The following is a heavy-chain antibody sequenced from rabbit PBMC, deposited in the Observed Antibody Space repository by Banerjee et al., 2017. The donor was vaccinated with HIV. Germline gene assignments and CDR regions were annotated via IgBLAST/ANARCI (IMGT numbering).Heavy chain of an antibody. V-gene: IGHV1S45*01. CDR1: RFSFSTTYW. D-gene: IGHD6-1*01. Sequence: SLTLTCKASRFSFSTTYWICWVRQAPGKGLELIACIYTATGSTWYASWVNGRFTISKTSSTTVTLQMTSLTAADTASYFCARDGGYADYWIRIWDLWGQGTLVTVS. J-gene: IGHJ4*01. CDR3: ARDGGYADYWIRIWDL. CDR2: IYTATGST.